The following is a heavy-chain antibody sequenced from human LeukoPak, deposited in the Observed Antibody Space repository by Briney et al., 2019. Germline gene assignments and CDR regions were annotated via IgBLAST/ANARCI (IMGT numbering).Heavy chain of an antibody. V-gene: IGHV3-21*01. CDR3: ARDPAAPLRFLEWLSYIDY. J-gene: IGHJ4*02. CDR2: ISSSSSYI. Sequence: GGSLRLSCAASGFTFSSYSMNWVRQAPGKGLEWVSSISSSSSYIYYAGSVKGRFTISRDNAKDSLYLQMNSLRAEDTAVYYCARDPAAPLRFLEWLSYIDYWGQGTLVTVSS. CDR1: GFTFSSYS. D-gene: IGHD3-3*01.